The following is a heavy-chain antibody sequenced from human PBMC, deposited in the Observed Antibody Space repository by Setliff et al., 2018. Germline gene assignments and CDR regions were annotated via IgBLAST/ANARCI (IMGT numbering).Heavy chain of an antibody. V-gene: IGHV1-69*13. Sequence: SVKVSCKAFGGTFSNSAINWVRQAPGQGLEWMGGIIPIRGAADYAQKFQGKVIITADGSTSTAYMELTSLRSDDAAVYYCARGPSGWSSATSRYYFYMDVWDKGTTVTVSS. J-gene: IGHJ6*03. CDR3: ARGPSGWSSATSRYYFYMDV. D-gene: IGHD6-19*01. CDR2: IIPIRGAA. CDR1: GGTFSNSA.